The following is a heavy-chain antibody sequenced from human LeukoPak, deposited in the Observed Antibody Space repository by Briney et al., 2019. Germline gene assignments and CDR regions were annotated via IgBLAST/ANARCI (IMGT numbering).Heavy chain of an antibody. CDR3: ARGLRLGELSPRFDY. Sequence: PGGSLRLSCAASGFTFSSYAMHWVRQAPGKGLEWVAVISYDGSNKYYADSVKGRFTISRDNAKNTLYLQMNSLRAEDTAVYYCARGLRLGELSPRFDYWGQGTLVTVSS. D-gene: IGHD3-16*02. CDR2: ISYDGSNK. J-gene: IGHJ4*02. CDR1: GFTFSSYA. V-gene: IGHV3-30-3*01.